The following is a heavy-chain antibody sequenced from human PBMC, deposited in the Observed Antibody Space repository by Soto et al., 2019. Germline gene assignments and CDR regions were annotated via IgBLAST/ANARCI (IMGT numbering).Heavy chain of an antibody. V-gene: IGHV1-69*01. CDR2: IIPIFGTA. CDR3: ARDSPYYDSSGYGMDV. Sequence: QVQLVQSGAEVKKPGSSVKVSCKASGGTFSSYAISWVRQAPGQGLEWMGGIIPIFGTANYAQKCQGRVTIPADESTSTAYTELSSLRSEDTAVYYCARDSPYYDSSGYGMDVWGQGTTVTVSS. D-gene: IGHD3-22*01. J-gene: IGHJ6*02. CDR1: GGTFSSYA.